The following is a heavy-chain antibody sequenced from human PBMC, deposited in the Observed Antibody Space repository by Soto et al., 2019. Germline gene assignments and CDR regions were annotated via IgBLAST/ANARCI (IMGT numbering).Heavy chain of an antibody. J-gene: IGHJ4*02. Sequence: EVHLLESGGGLVQPGGSLRLSCAASGFTFSRYAMTWVRQAPGKGLEWVSSLSGSGESTYYADSVKGRFTISRDNSKNTLYLQVNSLRAEDTAVYYCAVLGGTGVDYWGQGTLVTVSS. CDR2: LSGSGEST. V-gene: IGHV3-23*01. CDR3: AVLGGTGVDY. CDR1: GFTFSRYA. D-gene: IGHD2-8*02.